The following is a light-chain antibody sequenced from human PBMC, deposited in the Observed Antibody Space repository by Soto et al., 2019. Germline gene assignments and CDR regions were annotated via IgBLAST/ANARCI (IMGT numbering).Light chain of an antibody. CDR2: GAS. Sequence: EIVLTQSPGTLSLSPGERATLSCRASQSLSSYLAWYQQKRGQAPRLLIYGASSRATGIPDRFSGSGSGTDFTLTISRLEPEDFAVYYCRQYGSSPSYTFGQGTKLEIK. CDR1: QSLSSY. CDR3: RQYGSSPSYT. V-gene: IGKV3-20*01. J-gene: IGKJ2*01.